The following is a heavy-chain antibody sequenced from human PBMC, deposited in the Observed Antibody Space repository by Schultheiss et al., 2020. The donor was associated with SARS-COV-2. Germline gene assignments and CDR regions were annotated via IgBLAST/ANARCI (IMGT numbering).Heavy chain of an antibody. D-gene: IGHD6-13*01. V-gene: IGHV1-2*02. CDR2: INPNSGGT. CDR3: ARAPRGAAAGTGYFDL. Sequence: ASVKVSCKASGYTFTGYYMHWVRQAPGQGLEWMGWINPNSGGTNYAQKFQGRVTMTRDTSISTAYMELSRLRSDDTAVYYCARAPRGAAAGTGYFDLWGRGTLVTVAS. CDR1: GYTFTGYY. J-gene: IGHJ2*01.